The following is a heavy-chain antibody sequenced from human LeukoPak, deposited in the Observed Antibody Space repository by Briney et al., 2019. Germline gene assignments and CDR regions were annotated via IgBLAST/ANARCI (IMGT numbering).Heavy chain of an antibody. Sequence: PLETLSLTCAVYGGSFSGYYWSWIRQPPGKGLEWIGEINHSGSTNYNPSLKSRVTISVDTSKNQFSLKLSSVTAADTAVYYCARGNYGDYVFDYWGQGTLVTVSS. CDR1: GGSFSGYY. CDR2: INHSGST. D-gene: IGHD4-17*01. CDR3: ARGNYGDYVFDY. V-gene: IGHV4-34*01. J-gene: IGHJ4*02.